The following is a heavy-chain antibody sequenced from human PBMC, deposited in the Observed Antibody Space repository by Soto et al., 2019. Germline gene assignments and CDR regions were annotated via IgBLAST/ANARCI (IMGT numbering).Heavy chain of an antibody. D-gene: IGHD2-15*01. V-gene: IGHV2-5*02. Sequence: SGPTLVNPTQTLPLTCTFSGFSVSTSGGGVAWIRQPPGKALEWLALIYWDDDKRYSPFLQSRVTITKDTSKNQVVLTMTNMDPVATATYYCAHKGGRGAGMDVWG. CDR2: IYWDDDK. J-gene: IGHJ6*02. CDR1: GFSVSTSGGG. CDR3: AHKGGRGAGMDV.